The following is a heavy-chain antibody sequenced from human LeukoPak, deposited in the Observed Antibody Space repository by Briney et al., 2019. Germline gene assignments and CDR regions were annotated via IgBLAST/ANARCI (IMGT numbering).Heavy chain of an antibody. D-gene: IGHD2-15*01. V-gene: IGHV1-2*02. J-gene: IGHJ4*02. CDR3: RRVAGGSCYHFDY. Sequence: ASVKVSFKASGYTFTDYYMHWVRQAPGQGLEWMGWINLNSGVTNYAQNFQGRVTMTADTSISTADMELSSLRSDDTAVYYCRRVAGGSCYHFDYWGQGTLVTVSS. CDR2: INLNSGVT. CDR1: GYTFTDYY.